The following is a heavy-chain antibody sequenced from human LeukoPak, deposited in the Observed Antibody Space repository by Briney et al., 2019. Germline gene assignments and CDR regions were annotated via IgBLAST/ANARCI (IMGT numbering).Heavy chain of an antibody. D-gene: IGHD3-10*01. J-gene: IGHJ4*02. Sequence: SETLSLTCAVYGGSFSGYYWSWIRQPPGKGLEWIGEINHSGSTNYNPSLKSRVTISVDTSTNQFSLKLSSVTAADTAVYYCAREVRGVIIPYFDHWGQGTLVTVSS. CDR1: GGSFSGYY. CDR2: INHSGST. V-gene: IGHV4-34*01. CDR3: AREVRGVIIPYFDH.